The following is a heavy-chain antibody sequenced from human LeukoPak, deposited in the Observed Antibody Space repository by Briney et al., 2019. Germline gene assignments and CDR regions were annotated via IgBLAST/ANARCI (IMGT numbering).Heavy chain of an antibody. CDR2: ISSSGTTI. D-gene: IGHD6-13*01. Sequence: PGGSLRLSCAASGFTFSSYGTHWVRQAPGKGLEWVSYISSSGTTIYYADSVKGRFTSSRDNAKNSLYLQMNSLRDEDTAVYYCARVWGLAVAGGEIEYWGQGTLVTVSS. V-gene: IGHV3-48*02. J-gene: IGHJ4*02. CDR3: ARVWGLAVAGGEIEY. CDR1: GFTFSSYG.